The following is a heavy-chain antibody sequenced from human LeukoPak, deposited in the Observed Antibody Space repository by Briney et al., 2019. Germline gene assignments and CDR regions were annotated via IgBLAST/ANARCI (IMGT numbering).Heavy chain of an antibody. CDR3: ARDKQLQALDI. D-gene: IGHD6-6*01. Sequence: GGSLRLSCAASGFTVSSNYMSWVRQAPGKGLEWVSVTYSGGSTYYADSVKGRFTISRDNSKNTLYLQMNSLRAEDTAVYYCARDKQLQALDIWGQGTMVTVSS. CDR1: GFTVSSNY. CDR2: TYSGGST. J-gene: IGHJ3*02. V-gene: IGHV3-66*01.